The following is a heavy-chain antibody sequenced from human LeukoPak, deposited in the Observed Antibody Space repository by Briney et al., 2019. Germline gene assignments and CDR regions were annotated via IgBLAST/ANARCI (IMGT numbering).Heavy chain of an antibody. Sequence: ASVKVSCKASENTFTNYYMHWVRQAPGQGLEWLGIINPNGGRTAYAQNFQGRVSMTRDTSTTTVYMELGSLRSDDTAVYYCARDMSTAVTPISYAFDVWGQGTMVTVSS. CDR2: INPNGGRT. D-gene: IGHD4-23*01. J-gene: IGHJ3*01. CDR1: ENTFTNYY. V-gene: IGHV1-46*01. CDR3: ARDMSTAVTPISYAFDV.